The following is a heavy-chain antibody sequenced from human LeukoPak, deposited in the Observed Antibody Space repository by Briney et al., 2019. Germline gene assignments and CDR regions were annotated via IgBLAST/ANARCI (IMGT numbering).Heavy chain of an antibody. D-gene: IGHD1-26*01. CDR3: AKARGLGIVGAHFDY. CDR1: GFTFSIYA. J-gene: IGHJ4*02. V-gene: IGHV3-23*01. CDR2: ITGGGGTT. Sequence: GGSLRLSCAASGFTFSIYAMSWVRQAPGKGLEWVSTITGGGGTTYYPDSVKGRFTISRDNSKNTLYLQMNSLRAEDTAVYYCAKARGLGIVGAHFDYWGQGTLVTVSS.